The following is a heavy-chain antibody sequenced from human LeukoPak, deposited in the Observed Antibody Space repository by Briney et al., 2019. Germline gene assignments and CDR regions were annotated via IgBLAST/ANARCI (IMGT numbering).Heavy chain of an antibody. CDR3: ARGRAEYYDILTGYYSDY. Sequence: ASVKVSCKASGGTFSSYAISWVRQAPGQGLEWMGGIIPIFGTANYAQKFQGRVTITADESTSTAYMELSSLRSEDTAVYYCARGRAEYYDILTGYYSDYWGQGTLVTVSS. J-gene: IGHJ4*02. V-gene: IGHV1-69*13. D-gene: IGHD3-9*01. CDR2: IIPIFGTA. CDR1: GGTFSSYA.